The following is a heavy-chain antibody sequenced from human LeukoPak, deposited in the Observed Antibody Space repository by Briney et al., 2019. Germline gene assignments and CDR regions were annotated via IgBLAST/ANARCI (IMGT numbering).Heavy chain of an antibody. D-gene: IGHD4-23*01. CDR2: IWYDGSNK. V-gene: IGHV3-33*01. J-gene: IGHJ4*02. Sequence: GGSLRLSCAASGFTFSSYGMHWVRQAPGKGLEWVAVIWYDGSNKYYADSVKGRFTISRDNYKNTLYLQMNSLRAEDTAVYYCAREEGVTALDYWGQGTLVTVSS. CDR3: AREEGVTALDY. CDR1: GFTFSSYG.